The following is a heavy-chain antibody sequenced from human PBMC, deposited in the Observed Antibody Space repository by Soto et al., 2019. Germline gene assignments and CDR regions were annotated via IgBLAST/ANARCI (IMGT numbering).Heavy chain of an antibody. CDR2: IYHSGST. CDR1: GGSISISNW. J-gene: IGHJ4*02. Sequence: SETLSLTCAVSGGSISISNWWSCVRQPPGKGLEWIGEIYHSGSTNYNPSLKSRVTISVDKSKNQFSLKLSSVTAADTAVYYCARVTASIAALFDYWGQGTLVTVSS. D-gene: IGHD6-6*01. V-gene: IGHV4-4*02. CDR3: ARVTASIAALFDY.